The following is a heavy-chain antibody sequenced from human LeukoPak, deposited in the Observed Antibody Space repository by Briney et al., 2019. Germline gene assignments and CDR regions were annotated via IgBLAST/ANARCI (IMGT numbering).Heavy chain of an antibody. J-gene: IGHJ6*02. CDR1: GGSISSGGYY. D-gene: IGHD3-16*01. CDR3: ARQLLLGELDGMDV. Sequence: SETLSLTCTVSGGSISSGGYYWSWIRQHPGKGLEWIGYIYYSGSTYYNPSLKSRVTISVDTSKNQFSLKLSSVTAADTAVYYCARQLLLGELDGMDVWGQGTTVTVSS. V-gene: IGHV4-31*03. CDR2: IYYSGST.